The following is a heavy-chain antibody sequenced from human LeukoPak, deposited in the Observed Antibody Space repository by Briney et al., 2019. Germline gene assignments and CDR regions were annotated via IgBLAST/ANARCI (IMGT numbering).Heavy chain of an antibody. J-gene: IGHJ4*02. CDR2: IKSKTDGGTT. Sequence: GRSQRLSCAASGLTFRNAWMIWVRQAPGKRLEWVGRIKSKTDGGTTDYAAPVKGRFTISRDDSKNTLYLQMNSLKTEDTAVYYCTTVIYDSSGYPRVCYFDYWGQGTLVTVSS. CDR3: TTVIYDSSGYPRVCYFDY. V-gene: IGHV3-15*01. D-gene: IGHD3-22*01. CDR1: GLTFRNAW.